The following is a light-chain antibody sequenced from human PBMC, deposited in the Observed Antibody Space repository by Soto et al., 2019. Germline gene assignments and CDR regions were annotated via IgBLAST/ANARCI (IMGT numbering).Light chain of an antibody. CDR1: QSLLHSNGYNY. J-gene: IGKJ1*01. V-gene: IGKV2-28*01. CDR2: LGS. CDR3: MQALQIRVE. Sequence: DSVMTQFPLSLSVTPGEPASISCRSCQSLLHSNGYNYLDWYVQKPGQSPQLLIYLGSNRASGVPDRFSGSGSGTDFTLKISRVEAEDVGVYYCMQALQIRVEFGQGTKVEIK.